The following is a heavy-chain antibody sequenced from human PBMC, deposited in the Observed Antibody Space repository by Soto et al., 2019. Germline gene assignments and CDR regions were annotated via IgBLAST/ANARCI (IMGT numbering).Heavy chain of an antibody. CDR2: INTDGNIA. CDR3: AKSSGRIDY. V-gene: IGHV3-74*01. J-gene: IGHJ4*02. D-gene: IGHD1-26*01. Sequence: VQLVESGGGLVQPGGSLRLSCAASGSTFSSHWMHWVRQAPGKGLVWVSHINTDGNIANYADSVRGRFTISRDNAKNTLYLQMNSLRAEDTAVYYCAKSSGRIDYWGQGALVTVSS. CDR1: GSTFSSHW.